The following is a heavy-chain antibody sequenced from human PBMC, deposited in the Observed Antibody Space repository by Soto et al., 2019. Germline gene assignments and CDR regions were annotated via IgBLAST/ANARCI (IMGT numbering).Heavy chain of an antibody. CDR2: IRGGSDVV. V-gene: IGHV3-48*03. CDR1: GFPFSTFE. CDR3: VGGGLSYFDY. Sequence: VQVVESGGGLVQPGGSLRLSCAASGFPFSTFEMNWVRQAPGKGLEWLSYIRGGSDVVYYTDSVRGRFTISRDNAKNSLYLQMSGLRDEDTGVYFCVGGGLSYFDYWGQGALVTVSS. D-gene: IGHD3-16*01. J-gene: IGHJ4*02.